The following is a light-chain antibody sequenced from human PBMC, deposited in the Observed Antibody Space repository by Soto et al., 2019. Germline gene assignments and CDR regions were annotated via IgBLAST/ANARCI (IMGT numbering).Light chain of an antibody. CDR2: HVT. V-gene: IGLV2-14*01. CDR1: SSDVGAYNY. CDR3: CSYTTSNTFV. J-gene: IGLJ1*01. Sequence: SALTPPASVSGSLGQSITISCSGTSSDVGAYNYVSWYQQYPGKAPKLMIYHVTDRPSGVSNRFSGSKSGNTASLTISGLQAEDEADYYCCSYTTSNTFVFGTGTKVTVL.